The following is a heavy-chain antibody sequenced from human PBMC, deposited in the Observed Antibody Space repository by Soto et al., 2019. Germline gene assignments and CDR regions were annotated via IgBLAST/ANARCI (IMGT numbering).Heavy chain of an antibody. CDR3: ARGDRGVGGVIRGPFDI. CDR2: INPNSGGT. V-gene: IGHV1-2*02. CDR1: GYTFTGYY. J-gene: IGHJ3*02. Sequence: ASVKVSCKASGYTFTGYYMHWVRQAPGQGLEWMGWINPNSGGTNYAQKFQGRVTMTRDTSISTAYMELSRLRSDDTAVYYCARGDRGVGGVIRGPFDIWGQGTMVTVSS. D-gene: IGHD3-16*02.